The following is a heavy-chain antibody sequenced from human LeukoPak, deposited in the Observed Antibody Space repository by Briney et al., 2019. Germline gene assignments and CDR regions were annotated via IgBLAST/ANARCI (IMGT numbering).Heavy chain of an antibody. CDR2: ISSSSSYI. CDR3: ARDTVKGLDY. J-gene: IGHJ4*02. V-gene: IGHV3-21*01. Sequence: GGSLRLSCAASGFTFSSYEMNWVRQAPGKGLEWASSISSSSSYIYYADSVKGRFTISRDNAKNSLYLQMNSLRAEDTAVYYCARDTVKGLDYWGQGTLVTVSS. CDR1: GFTFSSYE.